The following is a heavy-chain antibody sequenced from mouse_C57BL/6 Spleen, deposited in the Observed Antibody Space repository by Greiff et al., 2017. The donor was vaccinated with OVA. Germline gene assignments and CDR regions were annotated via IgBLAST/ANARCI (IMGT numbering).Heavy chain of an antibody. J-gene: IGHJ2*01. CDR1: GYAFSSSW. CDR2: IYPGDGDT. Sequence: QVQLQQSGPELVKPGASVKISCKASGYAFSSSWMNWVKQRPGKGLEWIGRIYPGDGDTNYNGKFKGKATLTADKSSSTAYMQLSSLTSEDSAVCFCARGTGNGYYVDYWGQGTTLTVSS. D-gene: IGHD2-2*01. CDR3: ARGTGNGYYVDY. V-gene: IGHV1-82*01.